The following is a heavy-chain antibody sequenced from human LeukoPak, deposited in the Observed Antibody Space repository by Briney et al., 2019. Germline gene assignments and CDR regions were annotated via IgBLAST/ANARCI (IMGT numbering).Heavy chain of an antibody. CDR1: GGSISSGDYY. Sequence: PSETLSLTCTVSGGSISSGDYYWSWIRQPPGKGLEWIGYIYYSGTTYYNPSLKSRVTISVDTSKNQFSLKLSSVTAADTAVYYCASHCSGGSCYSGAYWGQGTLVTVSS. D-gene: IGHD2-15*01. V-gene: IGHV4-30-4*01. CDR3: ASHCSGGSCYSGAY. J-gene: IGHJ4*02. CDR2: IYYSGTT.